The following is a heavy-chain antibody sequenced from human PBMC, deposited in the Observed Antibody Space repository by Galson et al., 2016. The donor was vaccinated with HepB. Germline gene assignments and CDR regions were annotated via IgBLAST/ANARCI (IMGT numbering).Heavy chain of an antibody. J-gene: IGHJ3*01. V-gene: IGHV7-4-1*02. CDR3: ARLVAADASVEASDV. Sequence: SVKVSCKASGYTFSSYAINWVRQAPGQGLEWMGWIHTRTGSPSYAQGFTGRYVFSLDTSVSTAYLEISGLKAEDTGVYYCARLVAADASVEASDVWGQGALVTGSS. D-gene: IGHD6-13*01. CDR2: IHTRTGSP. CDR1: GYTFSSYA.